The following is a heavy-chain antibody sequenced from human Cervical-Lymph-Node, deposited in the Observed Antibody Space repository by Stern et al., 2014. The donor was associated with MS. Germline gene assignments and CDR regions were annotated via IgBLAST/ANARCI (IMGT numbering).Heavy chain of an antibody. Sequence: VQLVESGAEVKKPGAAGKVSCKASGYTFSSYGITWLRQATGQGLEWMAWISVYSGDTNYAQKVQDRVTVTTDTSTSTAYMELRSLRSDDTAVYFCARNGRTNSGGAFDVWGQGTMVTVSS. CDR1: GYTFSSYG. CDR3: ARNGRTNSGGAFDV. J-gene: IGHJ3*01. D-gene: IGHD2-8*02. V-gene: IGHV1-18*04. CDR2: ISVYSGDT.